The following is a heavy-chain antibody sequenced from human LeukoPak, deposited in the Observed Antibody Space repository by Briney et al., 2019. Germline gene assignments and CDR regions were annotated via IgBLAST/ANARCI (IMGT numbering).Heavy chain of an antibody. D-gene: IGHD1-26*01. CDR2: IYYSGST. J-gene: IGHJ3*02. CDR3: ARDVAVGARIGWDI. V-gene: IGHV4-39*07. CDR1: GGSISSSSYY. Sequence: SETLSLTCTVSGGSISSSSYYWGWIRQPPGKGLEWIGSIYYSGSTNYNPSLKSRVTISVDTSKNQFSLKLSSVTAADTAVYYCARDVAVGARIGWDIWGQGTMVTVSS.